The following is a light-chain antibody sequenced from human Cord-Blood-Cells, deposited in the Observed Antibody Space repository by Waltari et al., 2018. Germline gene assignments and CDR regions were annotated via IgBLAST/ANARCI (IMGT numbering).Light chain of an antibody. CDR2: DAS. J-gene: IGKJ2*01. Sequence: EIVLTQSPPTLSLSPGEGATRSCRASQSVSSYLAWYQQNPGQAPRLLIYDASNRATGIPARFSGSGSVTDFTLTISSLEPEDFAVYYCQQRSNWPMYTFGQGTKLEIK. CDR3: QQRSNWPMYT. CDR1: QSVSSY. V-gene: IGKV3-11*01.